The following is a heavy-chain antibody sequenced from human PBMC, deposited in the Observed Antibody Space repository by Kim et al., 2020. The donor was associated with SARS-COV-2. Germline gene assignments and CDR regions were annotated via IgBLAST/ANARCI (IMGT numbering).Heavy chain of an antibody. CDR2: IYYSGST. D-gene: IGHD4-17*01. Sequence: SETLSLTCTVSGGSISSYYWSWIRQPPGKGLEWIGYIYYSGSTNYNPSLKSRVTISVDTSKNQFSLKLSSVTAADTAVYYCAREADGGGAFDYWGQGTLVTVSS. J-gene: IGHJ4*02. CDR1: GGSISSYY. V-gene: IGHV4-59*13. CDR3: AREADGGGAFDY.